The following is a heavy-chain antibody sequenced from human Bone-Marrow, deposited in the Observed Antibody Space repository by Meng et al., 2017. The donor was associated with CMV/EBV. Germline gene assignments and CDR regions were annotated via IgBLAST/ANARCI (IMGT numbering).Heavy chain of an antibody. V-gene: IGHV1-69*05. D-gene: IGHD2-2*01. CDR2: IIPIFGTA. Sequence: SVKVSCKASGGTFSSYAISWVRQAPGQGLEWMGGIIPIFGTANYAQKFQGRVTITTDESTSTAYMELSSLRSEGTAVYYCARSLSVVVPAAPSYYGMDVWGQGTTVTVSS. CDR3: ARSLSVVVPAAPSYYGMDV. CDR1: GGTFSSYA. J-gene: IGHJ6*02.